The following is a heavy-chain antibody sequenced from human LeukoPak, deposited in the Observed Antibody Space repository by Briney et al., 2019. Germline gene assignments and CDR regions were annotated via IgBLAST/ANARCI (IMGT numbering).Heavy chain of an antibody. D-gene: IGHD3-22*01. Sequence: VASVKVSCKASGYTFTSYGISWVRQAPGQGLEWMGWISAYNGSTNYAQKLQGRVTMTTDTSTSTAYMELRSLRSDDTAVYYCARDGRYDSSGYYQQKSDYYYYGMDVWGQGTTVTVSS. J-gene: IGHJ6*02. CDR1: GYTFTSYG. V-gene: IGHV1-18*01. CDR2: ISAYNGST. CDR3: ARDGRYDSSGYYQQKSDYYYYGMDV.